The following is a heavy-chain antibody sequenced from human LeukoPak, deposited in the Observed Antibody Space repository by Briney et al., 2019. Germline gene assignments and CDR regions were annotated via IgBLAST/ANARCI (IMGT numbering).Heavy chain of an antibody. CDR1: GGTFSSYA. CDR3: ARDFWSGYLDY. D-gene: IGHD3-3*01. J-gene: IGHJ4*02. CDR2: IIPIFGTA. V-gene: IGHV1-69*05. Sequence: AASVKVSCKASGGTFSSYAISWVRQAPGQGLEWMGGIIPIFGTANYAQKFQGRVTITTDESTSTAYMELSSLRSEDTAVYYCARDFWSGYLDYWGQGTLVTVSS.